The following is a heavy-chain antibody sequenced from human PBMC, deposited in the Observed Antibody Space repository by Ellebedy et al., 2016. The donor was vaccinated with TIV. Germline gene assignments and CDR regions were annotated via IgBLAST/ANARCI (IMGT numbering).Heavy chain of an antibody. CDR1: GFTFSSYS. V-gene: IGHV3-21*01. J-gene: IGHJ4*02. D-gene: IGHD5-18*01. CDR2: ISSSSSYI. Sequence: GGSLRLXXAASGFTFSSYSMNWVRQAPGKGLEWVSSISSSSSYIYYADSVKGRFTMSRDNAKNALYLQMNSLRAEDTAVYYCARDLSLTAMARGDFDYWGQGTLVTVSS. CDR3: ARDLSLTAMARGDFDY.